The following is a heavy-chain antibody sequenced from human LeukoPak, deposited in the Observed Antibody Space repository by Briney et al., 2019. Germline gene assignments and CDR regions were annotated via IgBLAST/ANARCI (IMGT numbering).Heavy chain of an antibody. CDR1: GESITTHY. Sequence: PSETLSLTCTVSGESITTHYWTWIRQPPGKGLEWIGYVYDTGSTDYNPSLKSRVTISVDTSKNQFSLRLNSVTAADTAIYYCAREKIAMRAFDSRGQGTLVTVSS. CDR2: VYDTGST. V-gene: IGHV4-59*11. J-gene: IGHJ4*02. D-gene: IGHD2-2*01. CDR3: AREKIAMRAFDS.